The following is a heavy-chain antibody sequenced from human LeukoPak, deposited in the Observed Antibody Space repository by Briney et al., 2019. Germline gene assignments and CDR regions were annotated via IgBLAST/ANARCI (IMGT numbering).Heavy chain of an antibody. CDR1: GFNFDVYG. V-gene: IGHV3-20*04. CDR3: TRGYSTRHFPFDS. D-gene: IGHD2-2*01. CDR2: VNSNGRSA. J-gene: IGHJ4*02. Sequence: RPGGSLRLSCAASGFNFDVYGMTWVRQIPGKGLEWVAGVNSNGRSAGYAAAVRGRFTISRDNYKNSLYLDMGSLRLEDTAFYYCTRGYSTRHFPFDSWGQGTLVTVSS.